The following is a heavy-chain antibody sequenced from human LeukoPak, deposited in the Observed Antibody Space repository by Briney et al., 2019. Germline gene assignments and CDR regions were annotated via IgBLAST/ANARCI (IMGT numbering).Heavy chain of an antibody. Sequence: GGSLRLSCAASGFAFSSYTMSWVRQAPGKGLEWVSTITTSDGNTYYADSVKGRFTVSRDNSKNTLFLQMNSLRAEDTAVYYCAKDGGLWVSAHWGDSWGRGTLVTASS. J-gene: IGHJ4*02. V-gene: IGHV3-23*01. CDR3: AKDGGLWVSAHWGDS. D-gene: IGHD7-27*01. CDR1: GFAFSSYT. CDR2: ITTSDGNT.